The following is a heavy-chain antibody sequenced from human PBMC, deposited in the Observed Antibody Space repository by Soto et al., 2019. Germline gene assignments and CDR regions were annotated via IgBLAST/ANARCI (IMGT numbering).Heavy chain of an antibody. CDR1: GGSFSGYY. CDR2: INHSGST. V-gene: IGHV4-34*01. D-gene: IGHD2-15*01. J-gene: IGHJ4*02. CDR3: ARRGGRGGRWD. Sequence: SETLSLTCAVYGGSFSGYYWSWIRQPPGKGLEWIGEINHSGSTNYNPSLKSRVTISVDTSKNQFSLKLGSVTAADTAVYYCARRGGRGGRWDWGQGTLVTVSS.